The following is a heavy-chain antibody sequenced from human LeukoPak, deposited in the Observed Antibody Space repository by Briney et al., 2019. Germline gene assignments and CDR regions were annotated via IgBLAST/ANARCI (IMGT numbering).Heavy chain of an antibody. CDR1: ENTFTNYY. Sequence: WASVKVSCKASENTFTNYYMHWVRQAPGQGLEWLGIINPNGGRTAYAQNFQGRVSMTRDTSTTTVYMELSSLRSDDTAVYYCARDMSTAVTPISYAFDVWGQGTMVTVSS. CDR3: ARDMSTAVTPISYAFDV. V-gene: IGHV1-46*01. J-gene: IGHJ3*01. D-gene: IGHD4-23*01. CDR2: INPNGGRT.